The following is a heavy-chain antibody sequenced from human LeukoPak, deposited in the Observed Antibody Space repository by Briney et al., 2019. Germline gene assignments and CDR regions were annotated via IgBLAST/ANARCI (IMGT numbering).Heavy chain of an antibody. J-gene: IGHJ5*02. CDR2: ISGSGGST. CDR1: GFTFSSYA. Sequence: GGSLRLSCAASGFTFSSYAMSWVRQAPGKGLEWVSAISGSGGSTYYADSVKGRFTISRDNSKNTLYLQMNSLRAEDTAAYYCAKDGAFGSGQGKVDPWGQGTLVTVSS. D-gene: IGHD2-15*01. V-gene: IGHV3-23*01. CDR3: AKDGAFGSGQGKVDP.